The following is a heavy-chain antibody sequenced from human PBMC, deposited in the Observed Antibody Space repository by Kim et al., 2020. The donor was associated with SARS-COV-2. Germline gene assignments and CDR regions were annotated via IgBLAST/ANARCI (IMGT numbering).Heavy chain of an antibody. CDR3: ARNDYFNSGISYYSGMDV. Sequence: GGSLRLSCTASGFTFSSYAMSWVRQAPGKGLERVSAISDGGTRTYYADSVKGRFTISRDNSKNTLYLQMTGLRAEDTAVYYCARNDYFNSGISYYSGMDV. V-gene: IGHV3-23*01. J-gene: IGHJ6*01. CDR2: ISDGGTRT. D-gene: IGHD3-10*01. CDR1: GFTFSSYA.